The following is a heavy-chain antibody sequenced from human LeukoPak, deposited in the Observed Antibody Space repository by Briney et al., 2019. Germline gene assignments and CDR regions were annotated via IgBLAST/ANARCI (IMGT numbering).Heavy chain of an antibody. Sequence: SETLSLTCTVSGASISGSDWWSWVRQPPGKGLEWIGEIHHRGSTNYNPSLKSRVTISVDKSNNQFSLKVRSVTAADTAVYYCASRSYISGPYWGQGTLVTVSS. CDR3: ASRSYISGPY. V-gene: IGHV4-4*02. CDR2: IHHRGST. CDR1: GASISGSDW. D-gene: IGHD6-25*01. J-gene: IGHJ4*02.